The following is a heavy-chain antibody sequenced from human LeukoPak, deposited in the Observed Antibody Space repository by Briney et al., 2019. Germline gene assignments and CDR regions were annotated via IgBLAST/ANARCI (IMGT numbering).Heavy chain of an antibody. Sequence: SETLSLTCNVSGGSVSSTIYYWGWIRQPPGKGLEWIASIYYSGSTYYNPSLKGRVTISVDTSKNQFSLKLSSVTAADTAVYYCARTWIKGMDVWGRGATVTVSS. CDR3: ARTWIKGMDV. J-gene: IGHJ6*04. CDR1: GGSVSSTIYY. V-gene: IGHV4-39*07. CDR2: IYYSGST. D-gene: IGHD5-12*01.